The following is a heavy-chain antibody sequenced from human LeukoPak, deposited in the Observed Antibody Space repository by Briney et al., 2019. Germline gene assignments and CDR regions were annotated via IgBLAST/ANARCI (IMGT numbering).Heavy chain of an antibody. J-gene: IGHJ4*02. CDR1: GYTFTSYD. CDR2: MNPNSGNT. D-gene: IGHD2-2*02. V-gene: IGHV1-8*01. CDR3: ARGIGYCSSTSCYTDY. Sequence: ASVKVSCKASGYTFTSYDINWVRQATGQGPEWMGWMNPNSGNTGYAQKFQGRVTMTRNTSISTAYMELSSLRSEGTAVYYCARGIGYCSSTSCYTDYWGQGTLVTVSS.